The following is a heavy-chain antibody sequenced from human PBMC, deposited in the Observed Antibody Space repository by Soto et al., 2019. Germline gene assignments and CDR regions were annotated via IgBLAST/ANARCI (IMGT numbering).Heavy chain of an antibody. D-gene: IGHD3-16*02. CDR3: ARAMVGELSLYLPWFDP. J-gene: IGHJ5*02. CDR1: GYTFTSYY. Sequence: VQLVQSGAEVKKPGASVKVSCKASGYTFTSYYMHWVRQAPGQGLEWMGIINPSGGSTSYAQKFQGRVTMTRDTSTSTVYMELSSLRSEDTAVYYCARAMVGELSLYLPWFDPWGQGTLVTVSS. CDR2: INPSGGST. V-gene: IGHV1-46*01.